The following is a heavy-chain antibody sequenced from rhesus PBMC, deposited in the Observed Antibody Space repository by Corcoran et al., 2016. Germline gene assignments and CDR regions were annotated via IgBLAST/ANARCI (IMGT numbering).Heavy chain of an antibody. V-gene: IGHV4-122*02. CDR3: ARAYSWNTPPGGYFEF. D-gene: IGHD1-20*01. CDR1: GGSISSGYHY. Sequence: QVQLQESGPGLVKPSETLSLTCAVSGGSISSGYHYWSGIRQPPGKGLEWIGYITYSGSTSYNPSLKSRVTISRDTSKNQFSLKLSSVTAADTAVYYCARAYSWNTPPGGYFEFWGQGALVTVSS. CDR2: ITYSGST. J-gene: IGHJ1*01.